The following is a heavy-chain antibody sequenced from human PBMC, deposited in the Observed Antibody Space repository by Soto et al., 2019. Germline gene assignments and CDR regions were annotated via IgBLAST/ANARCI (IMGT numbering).Heavy chain of an antibody. V-gene: IGHV1-69*06. D-gene: IGHD2-15*01. J-gene: IGHJ5*02. CDR3: ARGLECRGYCLDKPTWFGP. Sequence: ASVKVSCKASGGTFSTYTFSWVRQAPGQGLEWMGRIIPIFGTPYYAQKFQGRVTITADKSTSTVYMELSSLGSDDTAVYFCARGLECRGYCLDKPTWFGPWGQGTLVTVSS. CDR1: GGTFSTYT. CDR2: IIPIFGTP.